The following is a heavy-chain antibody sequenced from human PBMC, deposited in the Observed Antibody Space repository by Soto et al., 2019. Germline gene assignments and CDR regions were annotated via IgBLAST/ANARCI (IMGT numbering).Heavy chain of an antibody. CDR3: AKTIVYYYDGLGY. Sequence: QVQLVESGGGLVKPGGSLRLSCAASGFSFSDYYMSWIRQAPGKGLECVSYISSRGSPMKYADSVKGRFTISRDNAKNSLYLQMNSLRAEDTAVYYCAKTIVYYYDGLGYWGQGTLVTVSS. V-gene: IGHV3-11*01. D-gene: IGHD3-22*01. CDR1: GFSFSDYY. J-gene: IGHJ4*02. CDR2: ISSRGSPM.